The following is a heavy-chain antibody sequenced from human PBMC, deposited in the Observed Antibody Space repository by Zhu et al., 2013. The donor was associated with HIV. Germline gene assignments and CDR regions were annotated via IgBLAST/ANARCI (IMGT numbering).Heavy chain of an antibody. V-gene: IGHV1-69*13. D-gene: IGHD5-18*01. CDR2: IIPIFGTI. Sequence: QVQLVQSGAAVKKPGASVKVSCKASGYTFTNYGVSWVRQAPGQRLEWMGGIIPIFGTINYAQKFQGRVTIIADELRNTTYMQLRSLRSDDTAVYFCARDGEEYTLDNWFDPWGQGTLVTVSS. J-gene: IGHJ5*02. CDR1: GYTFTNYG. CDR3: ARDGEEYTLDNWFDP.